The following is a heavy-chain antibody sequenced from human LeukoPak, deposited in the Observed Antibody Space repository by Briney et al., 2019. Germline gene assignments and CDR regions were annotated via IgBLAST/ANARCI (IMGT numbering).Heavy chain of an antibody. V-gene: IGHV3-48*01. Sequence: GGSLRLSCAASGFTFYINNMNWVRQAPGKGLGWVSYISSTSITMYYADSVKGRFTISRDNAKNSLYLQMNSLRADDTAVYYCARETILAVAGDFWGQGTLVTVSS. CDR2: ISSTSITM. D-gene: IGHD6-19*01. CDR3: ARETILAVAGDF. CDR1: GFTFYINN. J-gene: IGHJ4*02.